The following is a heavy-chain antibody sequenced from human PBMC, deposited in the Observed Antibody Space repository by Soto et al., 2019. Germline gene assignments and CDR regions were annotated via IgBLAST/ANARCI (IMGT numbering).Heavy chain of an antibody. CDR2: INHSGST. V-gene: IGHV4-34*01. J-gene: IGHJ5*02. D-gene: IGHD3-22*01. Sequence: SETLSLTCAVYGGSFSGYYWSWIRQPPGKGLEWIGEINHSGSTNYNPSLKSRVTISVDTSKNQFSLKLSSVTAADTAVYYCARGKKRTSFYYYDSSGYYSWFDPWGQGTLVTVSS. CDR1: GGSFSGYY. CDR3: ARGKKRTSFYYYDSSGYYSWFDP.